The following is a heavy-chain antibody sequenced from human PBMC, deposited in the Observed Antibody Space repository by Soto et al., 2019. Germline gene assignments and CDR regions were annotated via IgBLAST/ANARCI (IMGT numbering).Heavy chain of an antibody. V-gene: IGHV2-5*02. CDR3: ARGPGFGMGVGLYRFDP. J-gene: IGHJ5*02. CDR2: IYWDDDK. Sequence: QITLKQSGPTLVKPTQTLTLTCTFSGFSLSTSGVGVGWIRQPPGKALEWLGIIYWDDDKRYSPSLKSRLTITKHTTTYKVIRTMPYMDPTDTGTYAYARGPGFGMGVGLYRFDPWGHGTLVTVSS. D-gene: IGHD2-15*01. CDR1: GFSLSTSGVG.